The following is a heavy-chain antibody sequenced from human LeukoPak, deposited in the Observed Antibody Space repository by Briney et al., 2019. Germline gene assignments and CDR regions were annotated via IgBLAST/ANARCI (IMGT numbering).Heavy chain of an antibody. CDR1: GGSISSDY. Sequence: PSETLSLTCNVSGGSISSDYWTWIRQPPGTGLEWIGHIYYSGSTNYNPSLKSRVTISVDTSKNQFSLKLNSVTAADTAVYYCARRRDYYDSRGYYAFDIWGHGTMVTVSS. CDR2: IYYSGST. D-gene: IGHD3-22*01. V-gene: IGHV4-59*01. CDR3: ARRRDYYDSRGYYAFDI. J-gene: IGHJ3*02.